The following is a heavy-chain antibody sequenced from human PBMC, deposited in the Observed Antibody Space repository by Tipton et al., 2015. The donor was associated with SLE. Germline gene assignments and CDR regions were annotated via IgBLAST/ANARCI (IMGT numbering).Heavy chain of an antibody. CDR3: ARGGELEN. D-gene: IGHD1-1*01. V-gene: IGHV4-39*07. CDR2: IYYRGST. CDR1: GGSISSSSYY. Sequence: TLSLTCTVSGGSISSSSYYWGWIRQPPGKGLEWIGSIYYRGSTYYNPSLKSRVTISVDTSKNQFSLKLSSVTAADTAVYYCARGGELENWGQGTLVTVSS. J-gene: IGHJ1*01.